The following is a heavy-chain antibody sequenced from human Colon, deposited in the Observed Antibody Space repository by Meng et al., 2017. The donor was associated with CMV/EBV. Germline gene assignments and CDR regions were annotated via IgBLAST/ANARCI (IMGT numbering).Heavy chain of an antibody. J-gene: IGHJ4*02. Sequence: SLNPVRIPVGCIPQPPGKALEWLALVCWNDDKRYTPSLQTRLTVTKDTSKNQVVLRVPNMDPVDSGTYFCAHGGSGYDFGAGGFDYWGQGTLVTVSS. V-gene: IGHV2-5*01. D-gene: IGHD5-12*01. CDR2: VCWNDDK. CDR3: AHGGSGYDFGAGGFDY. CDR1: SLNPVRIP.